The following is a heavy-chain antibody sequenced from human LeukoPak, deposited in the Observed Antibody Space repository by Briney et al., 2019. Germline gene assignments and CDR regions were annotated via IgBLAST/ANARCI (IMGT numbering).Heavy chain of an antibody. Sequence: PGGSLRLSCAAPGFTLSSYWMNWVRQAPGKGLEWVANIKQDGSEKYYVDSVKGRFTISRDNAKNSLYLQMDSLRSEDTAVYYCATGGYTARYFDYWGQGTLVTVSS. CDR1: GFTLSSYW. CDR2: IKQDGSEK. D-gene: IGHD5-18*01. J-gene: IGHJ4*02. CDR3: ATGGYTARYFDY. V-gene: IGHV3-7*01.